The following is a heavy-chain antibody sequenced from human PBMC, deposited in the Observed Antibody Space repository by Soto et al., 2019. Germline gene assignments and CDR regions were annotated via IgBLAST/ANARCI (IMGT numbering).Heavy chain of an antibody. V-gene: IGHV6-1*01. D-gene: IGHD6-19*01. CDR1: GDSVSSNSAA. J-gene: IGHJ4*02. CDR3: ASGYSSGWSPAHLDY. CDR2: TYYRSKWYN. Sequence: SQXLSLTCSISGDSVSSNSAAWNWIRQSPSRGLEWLGRTYYRSKWYNDYAVSVKSRITINPDTSKNQFSLQLNSVTPEDTAVYYCASGYSSGWSPAHLDYWGQGILVTVSS.